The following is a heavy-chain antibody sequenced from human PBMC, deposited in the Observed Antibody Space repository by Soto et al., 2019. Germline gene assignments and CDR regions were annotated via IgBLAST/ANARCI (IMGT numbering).Heavy chain of an antibody. V-gene: IGHV1-8*01. D-gene: IGHD3-10*01. CDR3: AIDFSQEVRGGYDY. CDR2: MNPTNTNP. CDR1: GYTFTSYD. Sequence: QVQLVNSGAEVKKPGASVKVSCQTSGYTFTSYDINWVRKATGQGIEGMGWMNPTNTNPGYAQKFQGRITQNRNTSRDTAYMELSSLTSEGTAVYDCAIDFSQEVRGGYDYWVGGTLVTV. J-gene: IGHJ4*02.